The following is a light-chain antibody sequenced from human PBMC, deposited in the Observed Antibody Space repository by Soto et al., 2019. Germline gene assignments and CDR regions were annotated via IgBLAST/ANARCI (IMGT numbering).Light chain of an antibody. V-gene: IGKV1-39*01. CDR2: DAS. J-gene: IGKJ2*01. Sequence: DIQVTQSPSSLSASVGDSFTITCRASQTISTYLNWYQQKPGKAPRLLIYDASSLLSGVPSRFSGSGSGTDFTLTIASLQPEDFSTYYCQQSDSTPYTFGQGTKVDI. CDR3: QQSDSTPYT. CDR1: QTISTY.